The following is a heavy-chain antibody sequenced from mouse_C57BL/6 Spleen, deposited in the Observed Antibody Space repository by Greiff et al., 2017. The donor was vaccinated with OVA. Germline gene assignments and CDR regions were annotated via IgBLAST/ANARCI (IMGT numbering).Heavy chain of an antibody. CDR2: IDPSDSYT. Sequence: QVQLQQPGAELVKPGASVKLSCKASGYTFTSYWMQWVKQRPGQGLEWIGEIDPSDSYTNYTQKFKGKATLTVDTSSSTAYMQLSSLTSEDSAVYYCARRDRMDYWGQGTSVTVSS. J-gene: IGHJ4*01. D-gene: IGHD3-3*01. CDR3: ARRDRMDY. CDR1: GYTFTSYW. V-gene: IGHV1-50*01.